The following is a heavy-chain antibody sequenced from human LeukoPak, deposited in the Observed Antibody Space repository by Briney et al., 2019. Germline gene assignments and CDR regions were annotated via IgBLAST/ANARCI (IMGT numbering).Heavy chain of an antibody. CDR3: AKRPSWGDYFDY. J-gene: IGHJ4*02. D-gene: IGHD3-16*01. Sequence: PGGSLRLSCAASGFTFSSYGMHWVRQAPGKGLEWVAVISYDGSNKYYADSVKGRFTISRDNSKNTLYLQMNSLRAEDTAVYYCAKRPSWGDYFDYWGQGTLVTVSS. V-gene: IGHV3-30*18. CDR2: ISYDGSNK. CDR1: GFTFSSYG.